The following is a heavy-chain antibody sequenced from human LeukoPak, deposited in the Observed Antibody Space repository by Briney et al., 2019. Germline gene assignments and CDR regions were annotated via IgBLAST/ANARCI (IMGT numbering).Heavy chain of an antibody. J-gene: IGHJ4*02. V-gene: IGHV5-51*01. Sequence: GESLKISCKGSRYSFSNYWIGWVRQMPGKGLEWMGIIYPGDSDTRYSPSFQGRVTISADKSINTAYLQWSSLKASDTAMYYCARSGDFWSGYPYYFDYWGQGTLVTVSS. CDR3: ARSGDFWSGYPYYFDY. CDR1: RYSFSNYW. CDR2: IYPGDSDT. D-gene: IGHD3-3*01.